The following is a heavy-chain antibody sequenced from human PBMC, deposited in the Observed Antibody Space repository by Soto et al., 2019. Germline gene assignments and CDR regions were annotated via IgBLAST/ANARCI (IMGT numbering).Heavy chain of an antibody. V-gene: IGHV4-61*01. CDR1: GGSVGSDSNY. CDR3: ARDSEMATGCFDL. J-gene: IGHJ2*01. D-gene: IGHD5-12*01. CDR2: IYYSGST. Sequence: QVQLQESGPGLVKPSETLSLTCTVSGGSVGSDSNYWSWIRQPPGKGLEWIAYIYYSGSTNYNPSLESRVTISVDTSKNQFSLKLSSVTAADTAVYYCARDSEMATGCFDLWGRGTLVTVSS.